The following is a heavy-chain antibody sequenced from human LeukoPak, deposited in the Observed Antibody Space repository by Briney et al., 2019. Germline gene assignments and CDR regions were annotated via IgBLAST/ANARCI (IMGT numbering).Heavy chain of an antibody. CDR2: IYSGGST. CDR3: ARGSSGYLDY. D-gene: IGHD1-26*01. Sequence: GGSLRLSCAASGFTFSSYAMSWVRQAPGKGLEWVSVIYSGGSTYYADSVKGRFTVSRDNSKNTLYLQMNSLRAEDTAVYYCARGSSGYLDYWGQGTLVTVSS. V-gene: IGHV3-53*01. J-gene: IGHJ4*02. CDR1: GFTFSSYA.